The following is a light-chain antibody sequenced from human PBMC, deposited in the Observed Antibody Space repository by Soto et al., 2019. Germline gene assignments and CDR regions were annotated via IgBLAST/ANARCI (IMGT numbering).Light chain of an antibody. Sequence: QSALPQPPSASGSPGQSVTISCTGTSSDVGDYNYVSWYQQHPGKAPKLMIYEVSKRPSGVPDRFSGSKSGNTASLTVAGLQAEDEADYYCSSYAGSLYVFGTGTKLTVL. CDR2: EVS. J-gene: IGLJ1*01. CDR3: SSYAGSLYV. CDR1: SSDVGDYNY. V-gene: IGLV2-8*01.